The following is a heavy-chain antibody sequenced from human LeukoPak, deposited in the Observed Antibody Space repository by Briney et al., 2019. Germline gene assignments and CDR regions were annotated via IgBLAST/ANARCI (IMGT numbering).Heavy chain of an antibody. CDR3: ARGLITMVRGALDY. CDR2: IYYSGST. V-gene: IGHV4-59*01. D-gene: IGHD3-10*01. J-gene: IGHJ4*02. Sequence: PSETLSLTCTVSGGSISSYYWSWIRQPPGKGLEWIGYIYYSGSTNYNPSLKSRVTISVDTSKNQFSLKLSSVTAADTAVYYCARGLITMVRGALDYWGQGTLVTVSS. CDR1: GGSISSYY.